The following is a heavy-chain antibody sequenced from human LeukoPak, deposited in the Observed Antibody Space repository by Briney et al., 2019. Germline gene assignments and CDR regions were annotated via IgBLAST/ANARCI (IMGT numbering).Heavy chain of an antibody. CDR1: DYSISSGYY. V-gene: IGHV4-38-2*02. CDR2: IYHSGST. J-gene: IGHJ4*02. CDR3: ARDQGAVAGSVDY. D-gene: IGHD6-19*01. Sequence: SETLSLTCTVSDYSISSGYYWGWIRQPPGKGLEWIGSIYHSGSTYYNPSLKSRVTISVHTSKNQFSPKVSSVTAADRAVYYCARDQGAVAGSVDYWGQGTLVTVSS.